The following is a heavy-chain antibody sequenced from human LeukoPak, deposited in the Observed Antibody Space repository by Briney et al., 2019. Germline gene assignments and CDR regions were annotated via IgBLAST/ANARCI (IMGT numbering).Heavy chain of an antibody. CDR1: GYIFTTYW. J-gene: IGHJ6*03. CDR3: AREKRGTTVTDETSYYYYYYMDV. V-gene: IGHV5-51*01. CDR2: IYPGDSDT. Sequence: GESLKISCQGSGYIFTTYWIGWVRQMPGKGLEWMGIIYPGDSDTRYSPSFQGQVTISADKSIRTAYLQWSSLKASDTAMYYCAREKRGTTVTDETSYYYYYYMDVWGKGTTVTVSS. D-gene: IGHD4-11*01.